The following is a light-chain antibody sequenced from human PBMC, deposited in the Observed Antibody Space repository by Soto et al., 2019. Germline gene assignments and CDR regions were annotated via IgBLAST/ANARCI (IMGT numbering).Light chain of an antibody. Sequence: EIVMTQSPATLYVSPGGRATLSCRASQSVSSNLAWYQQKPGQAPRLLIYGASTRATGIPAWFSGSGSGTEFTLTISSLQSEEFTVYYCQQYNKWPAWTFGQGPKVDIK. CDR2: GAS. CDR3: QQYNKWPAWT. CDR1: QSVSSN. V-gene: IGKV3-15*01. J-gene: IGKJ1*01.